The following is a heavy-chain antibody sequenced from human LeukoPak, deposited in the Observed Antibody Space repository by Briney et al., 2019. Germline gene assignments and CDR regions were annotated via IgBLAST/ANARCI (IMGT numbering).Heavy chain of an antibody. CDR1: GFTFSSYS. V-gene: IGHV3-21*01. CDR2: ISGSSIYI. Sequence: PGGSLRLSCAASGFTFSSYSMNWVRQAPGKGLEWVSYISGSSIYIYYADSVKGRFTISRDNAKKSLYLQMNSLRADDTAVYYCARGASVVAGNDNAFDIWGQGTTVTVSS. D-gene: IGHD6-19*01. J-gene: IGHJ3*02. CDR3: ARGASVVAGNDNAFDI.